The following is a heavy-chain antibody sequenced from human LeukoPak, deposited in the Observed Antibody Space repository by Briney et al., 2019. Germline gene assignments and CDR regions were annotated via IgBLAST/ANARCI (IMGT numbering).Heavy chain of an antibody. CDR1: GYTFTGYY. CDR3: AVLGIAVAGTWIDY. J-gene: IGHJ4*02. V-gene: IGHV1-2*02. CDR2: INPNSGGT. Sequence: GASVKVSCKASGYTFTGYYMHWVRQASGQGLEWMGWINPNSGGTNYAQKFQGRVTMTRDTSISTAYMELSRLRSDDTAVYYCAVLGIAVAGTWIDYWGQGTLVTVSS. D-gene: IGHD6-19*01.